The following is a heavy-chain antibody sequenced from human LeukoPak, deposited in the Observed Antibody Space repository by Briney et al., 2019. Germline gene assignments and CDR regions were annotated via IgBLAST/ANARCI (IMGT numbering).Heavy chain of an antibody. J-gene: IGHJ5*02. CDR2: IYYSGNS. V-gene: IGHV4-59*01. CDR1: GGSLSSYY. CDR3: XXDPETFWFDP. Sequence: SETLSLTCTVSGGSLSSYYWSWIRQPPGKGLEWIGYIYYSGNSNYNPSLKSRVTISVDTSKNQFSLKLNSGTAAETAVYYWXXDPETFWFDPWGQGTLVTVSS.